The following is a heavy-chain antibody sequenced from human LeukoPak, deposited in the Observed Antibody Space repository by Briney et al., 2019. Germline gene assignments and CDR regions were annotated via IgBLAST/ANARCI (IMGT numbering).Heavy chain of an antibody. CDR3: AKGAAVVAPAAMGYMDV. CDR2: IRYDGSNK. D-gene: IGHD2-2*01. CDR1: GFTFSSYG. J-gene: IGHJ6*03. Sequence: GGSLRLSCAASGFTFSSYGMHWVRQAPGKGLEWVAFIRYDGSNKYYADSVKGRFTISRDNSKNTLYLQMNSLRAEDTAVYYCAKGAAVVAPAAMGYMDVWGKGTTVTVSS. V-gene: IGHV3-30*02.